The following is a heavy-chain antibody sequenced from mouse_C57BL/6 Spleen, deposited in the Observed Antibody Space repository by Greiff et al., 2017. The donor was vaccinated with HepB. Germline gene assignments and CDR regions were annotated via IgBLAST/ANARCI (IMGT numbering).Heavy chain of an antibody. Sequence: VQRVESGPGLVAPSQSLSITCTVSGFSLTSYAISWVRQPPGKGLEWLGVIWTGGGTNYNSALKSKLSISKDNSKSQVFLKMNSLQTDDTARYYCARMDYGSSYVGVYFDYWGQGTTLTVSS. CDR2: IWTGGGT. CDR3: ARMDYGSSYVGVYFDY. V-gene: IGHV2-9-1*01. D-gene: IGHD1-1*01. CDR1: GFSLTSYA. J-gene: IGHJ2*01.